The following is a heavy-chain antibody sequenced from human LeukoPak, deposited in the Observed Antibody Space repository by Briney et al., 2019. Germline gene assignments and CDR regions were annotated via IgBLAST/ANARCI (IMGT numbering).Heavy chain of an antibody. Sequence: GGSLRLSCAASGFTFSSYAMHWVRQAPGKGLEWVAVISYDGSNKYYADSVKGRFTISRDNSKNTLYLQMNSLRAEHTAVYYCACSGYGSGIRCYWGQGTLVTVSS. D-gene: IGHD3-10*01. V-gene: IGHV3-30*01. CDR1: GFTFSSYA. CDR3: ACSGYGSGIRCY. CDR2: ISYDGSNK. J-gene: IGHJ4*02.